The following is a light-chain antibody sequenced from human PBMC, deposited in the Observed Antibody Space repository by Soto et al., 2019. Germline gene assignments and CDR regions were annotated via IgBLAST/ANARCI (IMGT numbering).Light chain of an antibody. V-gene: IGLV2-14*02. CDR1: SDDVGRYNL. CDR3: ASLTTTSFV. CDR2: EGS. J-gene: IGLJ1*01. Sequence: QSALTQPASVSGSPGQSITISCTGTSDDVGRYNLVSWYQQHPGKAPKFIIYEGSKRPSGVSDRFSGSKSGNTASLTISGLQAENEADYYCASLTTTSFVFGTGTKVTVL.